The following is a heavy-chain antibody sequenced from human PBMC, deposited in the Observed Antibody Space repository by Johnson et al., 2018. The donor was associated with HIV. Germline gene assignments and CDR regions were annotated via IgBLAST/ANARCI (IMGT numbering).Heavy chain of an antibody. CDR1: GFSFSTYA. D-gene: IGHD3-22*01. J-gene: IGHJ3*01. V-gene: IGHV3-64*07. Sequence: VLLVESGGGLVQPGESLRLSCAAFGFSFSTYAMHWVRQAPGKGLEYVSAISNNGGSTFYADSVRGRFTISRDNSKNTLYLQMGSLRVEDMGIYYCAMPYYFDSGVYQWCQGTMVTVSS. CDR3: AMPYYFDSGVYQ. CDR2: ISNNGGST.